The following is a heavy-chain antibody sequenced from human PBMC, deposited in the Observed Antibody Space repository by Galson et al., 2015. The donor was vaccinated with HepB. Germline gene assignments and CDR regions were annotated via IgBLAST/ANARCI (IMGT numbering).Heavy chain of an antibody. CDR1: GGSISSYY. CDR2: IYYSGST. V-gene: IGHV4-59*01. J-gene: IGHJ2*01. Sequence: TCTVSGGSISSYYWSWIRQPPGKGLEWIGYIYYSGSTNYNPSLKSRVTISVDTSKNQFSLKLSSVTAADTAVYYCARDPGPAMVRGVISVDWYFDLWGRGTLVTVSS. D-gene: IGHD3-10*01. CDR3: ARDPGPAMVRGVISVDWYFDL.